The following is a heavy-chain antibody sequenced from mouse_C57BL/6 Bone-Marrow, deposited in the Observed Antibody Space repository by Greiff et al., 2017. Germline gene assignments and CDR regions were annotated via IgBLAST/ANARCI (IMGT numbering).Heavy chain of an antibody. J-gene: IGHJ3*01. CDR2: INPYNGGT. Sequence: VQLQQSGPVLVKPGASVKMSCKASGYTFTDYSMNWVKQSNGKSLEWIGVINPYNGGTSYNQKFKGKATLTVDKSSSTAYMELNSLTSEDSAVYYCARVFAYWGQVTMVTVSA. CDR3: ARVFAY. CDR1: GYTFTDYS. V-gene: IGHV1-19*01.